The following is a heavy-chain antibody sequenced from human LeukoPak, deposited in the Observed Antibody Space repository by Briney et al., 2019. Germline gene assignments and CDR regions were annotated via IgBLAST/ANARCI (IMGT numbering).Heavy chain of an antibody. D-gene: IGHD3-10*01. CDR2: INTNTGNP. CDR1: GYTFTSYA. J-gene: IGHJ4*02. CDR3: AAYYGSGSYYQALEN. Sequence: ASVKVSCKASGYTFTSYAMNWVRQAPGQGLEWMGWINTNTGNPTYAQGFTGRFVFSSDTSVSTAYLQISSLKAEDTAVYYCAAYYGSGSYYQALENWGQGTLVTVSS. V-gene: IGHV7-4-1*02.